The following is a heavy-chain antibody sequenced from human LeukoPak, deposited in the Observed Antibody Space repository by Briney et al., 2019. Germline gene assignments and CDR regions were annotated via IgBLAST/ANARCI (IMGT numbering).Heavy chain of an antibody. D-gene: IGHD4-17*01. V-gene: IGHV3-21*01. CDR2: ISSSSSYI. CDR3: ARERGIRSVDY. J-gene: IGHJ4*02. Sequence: GGSLRLSCAASGLTFSSYSMNWVRQAPGKGLEWVSSISSSSSYIYYADSVKGRFTISRDNAKNSLYLQMNSLRAEDTAVYYCARERGIRSVDYWGQGTLVTVSS. CDR1: GLTFSSYS.